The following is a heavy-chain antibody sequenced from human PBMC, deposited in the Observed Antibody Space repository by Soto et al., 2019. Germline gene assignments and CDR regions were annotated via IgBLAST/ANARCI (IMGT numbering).Heavy chain of an antibody. CDR2: ISAHNGNT. CDR1: GYAFTTYG. CDR3: ARGRYGDY. J-gene: IGHJ4*02. Sequence: QVHLVQSGAEVKKPGASVKVSCKGSGYAFTTYGITWVRQAPGQGLEWMGWISAHNGNTNYAQKLQGRVTVTRDTSTSTAYMELRSVRSDDTGVYYGARGRYGDYWGQGALVTVSS. D-gene: IGHD1-1*01. V-gene: IGHV1-18*01.